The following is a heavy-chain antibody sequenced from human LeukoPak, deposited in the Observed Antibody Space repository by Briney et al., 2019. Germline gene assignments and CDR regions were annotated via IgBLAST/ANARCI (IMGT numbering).Heavy chain of an antibody. CDR2: IKQDGSEE. Sequence: GGSLRLSCAASGFTFVNYWMSWVRQAPGKGLEWVANIKQDGSEEVYVDSVKGRFTISRDNAKNSLFLQMNTLRAEDTAVYYCARDPYSSTWSYCTAVWGQGTTVTVSS. CDR3: ARDPYSSTWSYCTAV. D-gene: IGHD6-6*01. J-gene: IGHJ6*02. V-gene: IGHV3-7*05. CDR1: GFTFVNYW.